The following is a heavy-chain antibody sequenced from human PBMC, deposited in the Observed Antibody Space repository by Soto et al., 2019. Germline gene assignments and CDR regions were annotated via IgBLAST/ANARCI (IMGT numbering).Heavy chain of an antibody. CDR2: IYPGDSDT. J-gene: IGHJ6*03. V-gene: IGHV5-51*01. D-gene: IGHD3-3*01. Sequence: PGESLKISCKGSGYSFTSYWIGWVRQMPGKGLEWMGIIYPGDSDTRYSPSFQGQVTISADKSISTAYLQWSSLKASDTAMYYCARRPSEVITIFGGYYYYYYMDVWGKGTTVTVSS. CDR3: ARRPSEVITIFGGYYYYYYMDV. CDR1: GYSFTSYW.